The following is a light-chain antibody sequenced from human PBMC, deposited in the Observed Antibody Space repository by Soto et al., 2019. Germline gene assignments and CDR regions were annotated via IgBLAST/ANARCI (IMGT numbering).Light chain of an antibody. CDR2: SNN. CDR1: SSNIGSNT. J-gene: IGLJ2*01. Sequence: QSVLTQPPSASGTPGQRVTISCSGSSSNIGSNTVNWYQQLPGTAPKLLISSNNQRPSGVPDRFSGSKSGTSASLAISGLQSEDEADYYCAAWDDSLNVVFGGGTKVTVL. V-gene: IGLV1-44*01. CDR3: AAWDDSLNVV.